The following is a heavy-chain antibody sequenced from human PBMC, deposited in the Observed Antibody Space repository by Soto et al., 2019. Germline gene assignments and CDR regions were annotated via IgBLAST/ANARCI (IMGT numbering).Heavy chain of an antibody. D-gene: IGHD6-13*01. CDR3: ARIAASGRGWDV. V-gene: IGHV3-7*01. Sequence: EVQLVESGGGLVQPGGSLRLSCVDSGFTFSSYGMSWVRQAPVKGLEWVGNIKQDGSEENYVDSVKGRFTISRDNAKNSMSLKMNSLRGEDTAVYYCARIAASGRGWDVWGQGTTVVVSS. CDR2: IKQDGSEE. J-gene: IGHJ6*02. CDR1: GFTFSSYG.